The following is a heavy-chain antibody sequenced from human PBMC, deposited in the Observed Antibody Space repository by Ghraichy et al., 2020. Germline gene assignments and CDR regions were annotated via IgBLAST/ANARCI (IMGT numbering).Heavy chain of an antibody. CDR3: ARVKQQLGWFDP. Sequence: SETLSLTCTVSGGSISSYYWSWIRQPPGKGLEWIGYIYYSGSTNYNPSLKSRVTISVDTSKNQFSLKLSSVTAADTAVYYCARVKQQLGWFDPWGQGTLVTVSS. CDR2: IYYSGST. CDR1: GGSISSYY. D-gene: IGHD6-13*01. V-gene: IGHV4-59*01. J-gene: IGHJ5*02.